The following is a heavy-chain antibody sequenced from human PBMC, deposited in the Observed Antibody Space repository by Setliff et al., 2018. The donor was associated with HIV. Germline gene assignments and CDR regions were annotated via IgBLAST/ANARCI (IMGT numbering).Heavy chain of an antibody. D-gene: IGHD5-18*01. J-gene: IGHJ5*02. CDR3: ARRHTAFDP. CDR1: GGSISSNNYF. Sequence: ASETLSLTCTVSGGSISSNNYFWGWIRQPPEKGLEWIGSIYYSGSTYYNPSLKSRVTISIDTSRNQFSLKLTSVTAADTAMYYCARRHTAFDPWGQGTLVTVPQ. V-gene: IGHV4-39*01. CDR2: IYYSGST.